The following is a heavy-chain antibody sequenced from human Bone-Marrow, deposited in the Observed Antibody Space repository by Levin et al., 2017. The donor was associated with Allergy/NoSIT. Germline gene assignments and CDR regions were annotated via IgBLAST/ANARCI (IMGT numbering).Heavy chain of an antibody. V-gene: IGHV3-15*01. CDR3: SADEWI. J-gene: IGHJ4*02. D-gene: IGHD3-3*01. CDR1: GLTFTDSW. CDR2: IQPKSDGGTT. Sequence: PSQTLSLTCAASGLTFTDSWMSWVRQAPGQGLEKVARIQPKSDGGTTDYPASVRGRFIISRDESTNTLYLQMNSLKTEDTAVYYCSADEWIWGQGTLVTVSS.